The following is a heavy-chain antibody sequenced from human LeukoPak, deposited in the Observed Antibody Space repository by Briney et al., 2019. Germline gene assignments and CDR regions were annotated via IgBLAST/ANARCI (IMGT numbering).Heavy chain of an antibody. D-gene: IGHD5-24*01. CDR2: IYYSGTT. CDR3: ARGWGRWLRSKAYVNFDY. Sequence: SETLSLTCTVSGDSIGDYYWSWIRQPPGKGPEWIGYIYYSGTTDYNPSLRGRVTMSVDTSKNQFSLMLTSVTAADTAVYYRARGWGRWLRSKAYVNFDYWGQGKLVTVSS. J-gene: IGHJ4*02. CDR1: GDSIGDYY. V-gene: IGHV4-59*13.